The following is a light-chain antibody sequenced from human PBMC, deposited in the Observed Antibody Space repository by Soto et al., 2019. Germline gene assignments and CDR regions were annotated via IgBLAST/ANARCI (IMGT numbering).Light chain of an antibody. CDR1: QSISSY. CDR2: AAS. J-gene: IGKJ5*01. V-gene: IGKV1-39*01. Sequence: DMQMTQAPASLSASVGDRVTITCRASQSISSYLNWYQQKPGKAPKLLIYAASSLQSGAPLRFSGSGSGTDFTLTISNLQPEDCATYYCQQADTFPFTFGQGTRLEIK. CDR3: QQADTFPFT.